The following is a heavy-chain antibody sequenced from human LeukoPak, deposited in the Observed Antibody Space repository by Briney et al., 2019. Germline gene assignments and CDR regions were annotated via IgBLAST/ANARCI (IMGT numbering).Heavy chain of an antibody. D-gene: IGHD3-10*01. CDR3: AREGSYVFDY. Sequence: ASVKVSCKASGYTFTEYYMHWVRQAPGQGLEWMGWISAYNGNTNYAQKLQGRVTMTTDTSTSTAYMELRSLRSDDTAVYYCAREGSYVFDYWGQGTLVTVSS. V-gene: IGHV1-18*04. CDR2: ISAYNGNT. CDR1: GYTFTEYY. J-gene: IGHJ4*02.